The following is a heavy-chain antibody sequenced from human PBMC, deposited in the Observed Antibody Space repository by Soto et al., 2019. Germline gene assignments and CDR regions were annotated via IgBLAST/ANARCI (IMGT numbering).Heavy chain of an antibody. CDR3: ATRFYRSGVLVDY. Sequence: QVQLQESGPGLVKPSETLSLTCTVSGGSISSYYCIWIRQPPGKGLEYIGYIYHSGSTKYNPSLKSRVTIPKDTSKNQFSLKLTSVTAADTAVYYCATRFYRSGVLVDYWGQGTLVTVSP. V-gene: IGHV4-59*01. CDR2: IYHSGST. CDR1: GGSISSYY. J-gene: IGHJ4*02. D-gene: IGHD3-10*01.